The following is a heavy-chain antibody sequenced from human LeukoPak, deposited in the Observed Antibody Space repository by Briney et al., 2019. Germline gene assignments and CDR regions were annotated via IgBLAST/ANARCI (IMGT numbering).Heavy chain of an antibody. V-gene: IGHV1-2*02. J-gene: IGHJ3*02. Sequence: ASVKVSCKASGYTFTGYYMHWVRQAPGQGLEWMGWIKSNSGGTNYAQKFQDRVTMTRDTSITTASMELGGLTSDDTAVYYCARALLGATFNAFDIWGQGTMVTVSS. CDR3: ARALLGATFNAFDI. D-gene: IGHD2-8*02. CDR1: GYTFTGYY. CDR2: IKSNSGGT.